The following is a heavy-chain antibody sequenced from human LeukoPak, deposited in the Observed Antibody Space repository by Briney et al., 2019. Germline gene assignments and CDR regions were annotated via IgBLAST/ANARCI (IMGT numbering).Heavy chain of an antibody. CDR1: SGSINSYW. D-gene: IGHD3-16*02. V-gene: IGHV4-4*07. Sequence: SETLSLTCSVSSGSINSYWWSWIRQPAGKGLKFIGRIYTTGMTNYNPSLKSRVSMSVDTSKNQFSLELRSVTAADTAVYFCARAGYTISSYRFDYWGQGALVTVSS. CDR2: IYTTGMT. J-gene: IGHJ4*02. CDR3: ARAGYTISSYRFDY.